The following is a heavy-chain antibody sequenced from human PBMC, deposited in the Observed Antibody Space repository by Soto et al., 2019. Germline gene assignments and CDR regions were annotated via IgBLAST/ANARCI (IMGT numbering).Heavy chain of an antibody. J-gene: IGHJ5*02. Sequence: QITLKESGPTLVKPTQTLTLTCTFSGFSLTTAGAGVGWIRQPPGKALEWLALIYWNGDTRYSPSLKSRLTVTKNAPTNQVVLSMTNMDPVDTATYYCAHRGYGNYPRDNWFDPWGQGILVIVSS. CDR1: GFSLTTAGAG. CDR3: AHRGYGNYPRDNWFDP. D-gene: IGHD4-17*01. V-gene: IGHV2-5*01. CDR2: IYWNGDT.